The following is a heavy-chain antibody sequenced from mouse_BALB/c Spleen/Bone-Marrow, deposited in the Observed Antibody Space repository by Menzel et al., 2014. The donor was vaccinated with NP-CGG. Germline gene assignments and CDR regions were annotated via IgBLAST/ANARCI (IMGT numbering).Heavy chain of an antibody. D-gene: IGHD2-4*01. CDR3: ARNYDYDFDY. V-gene: IGHV2-2*02. CDR2: IWSGGST. Sequence: VMLVESGPGLVQPSQSLSITCTVSGFSLTSYGVHWVRQSPGKGLEWLGVIWSGGSTDYNAAFISRLSISKDNSKSQVFFKMNSLQAKDTAIYYCARNYDYDFDYWGQGTTLTVSS. CDR1: GFSLTSYG. J-gene: IGHJ2*01.